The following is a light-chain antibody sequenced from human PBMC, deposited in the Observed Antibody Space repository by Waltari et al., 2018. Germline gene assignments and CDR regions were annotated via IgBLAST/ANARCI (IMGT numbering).Light chain of an antibody. J-gene: IGKJ4*01. Sequence: ASVGDTVTISCRASQTISTYLNWYQQKPGEAPELLIYFASTLQGGVPSRFSGSGSGTDFTLTISSLQPEDFATYYCQQSYTTLTFGGGTRVDLK. CDR3: QQSYTTLT. V-gene: IGKV1-39*01. CDR2: FAS. CDR1: QTISTY.